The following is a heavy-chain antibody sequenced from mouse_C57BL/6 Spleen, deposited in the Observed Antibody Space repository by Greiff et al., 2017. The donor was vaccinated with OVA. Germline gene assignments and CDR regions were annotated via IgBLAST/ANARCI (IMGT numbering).Heavy chain of an antibody. CDR3: ARGGSSYTLYFDV. CDR1: GFSLSTSGMG. V-gene: IGHV8-12*01. CDR2: IYWGDDN. Sequence: QVTLKVSGPGILQSSQTLSLTCSFSGFSLSTSGMGVSWIRPPSGKGLEWLAHIYWGDDNRSNPSLKSRPTISKDTSRNQVLLTITSVDTADTDTYDCARGGSSYTLYFDVWGTGTTVTVSS. D-gene: IGHD1-1*01. J-gene: IGHJ1*03.